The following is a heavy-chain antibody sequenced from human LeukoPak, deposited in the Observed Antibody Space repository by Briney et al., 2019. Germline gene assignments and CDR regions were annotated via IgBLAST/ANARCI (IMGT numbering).Heavy chain of an antibody. CDR3: ARGFEGLRYFDWLSSTFDY. J-gene: IGHJ4*02. V-gene: IGHV3-48*03. CDR1: GFTFSSYE. CDR2: ISSSGSTI. D-gene: IGHD3-9*01. Sequence: GGSLRLSCAASGFTFSSYEMNRVRQAPGKGLEWVSYISSSGSTIYYADSVKGRFTISRDNAKNSLYLQMNSLRAEDTAVYYCARGFEGLRYFDWLSSTFDYWGQGTLVTVSS.